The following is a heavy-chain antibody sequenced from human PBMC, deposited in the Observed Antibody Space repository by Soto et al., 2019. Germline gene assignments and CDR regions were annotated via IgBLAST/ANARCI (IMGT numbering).Heavy chain of an antibody. J-gene: IGHJ4*02. CDR1: GGSISSGGYS. CDR2: IYHSGST. D-gene: IGHD4-17*01. V-gene: IGHV4-30-2*01. CDR3: AREGSTVTTTPVDY. Sequence: PSETLSLTCAVSGGSISSGGYSWSWIRQPPGKGLEWIGYIYHSGSTYYNPSLKSRVTISVDRSKNQFSLKLSSVTAADTAVYYCAREGSTVTTTPVDYWGQGTLVTVSS.